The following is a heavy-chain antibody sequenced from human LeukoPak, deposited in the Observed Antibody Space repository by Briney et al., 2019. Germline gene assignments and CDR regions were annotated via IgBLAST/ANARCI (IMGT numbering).Heavy chain of an antibody. CDR3: ARRANDYGYWFDP. Sequence: KPSETLSLTCTVSGGSISSYYWSWIRQPPGKGLEWIGYIYHSGSTYYNPSLKSRVTISVDRSKNQFSLKLSSVTAADTAVYYCARRANDYGYWFDPWGQGTLVTVSS. CDR1: GGSISSYY. J-gene: IGHJ5*02. CDR2: IYHSGST. V-gene: IGHV4-59*12. D-gene: IGHD4-17*01.